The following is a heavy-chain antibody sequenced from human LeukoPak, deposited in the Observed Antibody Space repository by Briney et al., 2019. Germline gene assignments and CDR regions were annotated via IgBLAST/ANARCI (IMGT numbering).Heavy chain of an antibody. Sequence: ASVKVSCKASGYTFNSYGISWVRQAPGQGLEWLGWISAYNGNTNYAQKLQGRVTMTTDTSTSTAYMELRSLRSDDTAVYYCARANRLSLAVAGAYWGQGTLVTVSS. J-gene: IGHJ4*02. CDR3: ARANRLSLAVAGAY. CDR2: ISAYNGNT. CDR1: GYTFNSYG. V-gene: IGHV1-18*01. D-gene: IGHD6-19*01.